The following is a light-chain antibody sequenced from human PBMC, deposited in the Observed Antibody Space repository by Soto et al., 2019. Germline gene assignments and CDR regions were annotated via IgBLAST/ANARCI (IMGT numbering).Light chain of an antibody. Sequence: EIELTQSPGTLSLSPGETATLSCRASQSVNNQVAWYQQKPGKAPRLLIYDASTMASGIPARISGSGSGADFTLTISSLEPEDFAVYYCQHRRNWPLTFGGGTKVEIK. J-gene: IGKJ4*01. V-gene: IGKV3-11*01. CDR2: DAS. CDR3: QHRRNWPLT. CDR1: QSVNNQ.